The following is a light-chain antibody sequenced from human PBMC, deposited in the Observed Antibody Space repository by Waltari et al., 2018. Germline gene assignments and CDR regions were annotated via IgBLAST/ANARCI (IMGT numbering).Light chain of an antibody. Sequence: DIQMTQSPSTLSASVGDRVIITCRASQSINTWLAWYQQKPGKPTRVLIYRASSLETGVPSRFSGSGSGTEFTLTISGLQPDDFATYYCQQYNSYSTFGQGTRVEIK. CDR2: RAS. CDR3: QQYNSYST. CDR1: QSINTW. J-gene: IGKJ1*01. V-gene: IGKV1-5*03.